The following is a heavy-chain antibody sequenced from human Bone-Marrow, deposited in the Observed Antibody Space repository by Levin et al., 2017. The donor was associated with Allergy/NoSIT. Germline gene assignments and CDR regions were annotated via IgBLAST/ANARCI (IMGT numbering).Heavy chain of an antibody. CDR2: INPISGGT. V-gene: IGHV1-2*06. J-gene: IGHJ3*01. D-gene: IGHD2-15*01. Sequence: GESLKISCQTSGSSFTDSYIHWVRRAPGQGLEWMGRINPISGGTNYAQTFQGRVTMTRDTSISTAYMELRSLRSDDTAFYYCATAGYCSGGSCYPGAFDVWGQGTLVTVSS. CDR1: GSSFTDSY. CDR3: ATAGYCSGGSCYPGAFDV.